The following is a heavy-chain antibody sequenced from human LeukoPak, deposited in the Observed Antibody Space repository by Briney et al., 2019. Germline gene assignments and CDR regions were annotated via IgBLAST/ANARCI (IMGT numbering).Heavy chain of an antibody. CDR1: GGSISSDSYY. D-gene: IGHD6-13*01. V-gene: IGHV4-61*02. CDR3: ARGQTFSSSRCFDL. CDR2: MSTSGST. Sequence: PSETLSLTCTVSGGSISSDSYYWSWIRQPAGKGLEWIGRMSTSGSTNYNPSLKSRVTISVDTSKNQFSLKLSSVTAADTAVYYCARGQTFSSSRCFDLWGRGTLATVSS. J-gene: IGHJ2*01.